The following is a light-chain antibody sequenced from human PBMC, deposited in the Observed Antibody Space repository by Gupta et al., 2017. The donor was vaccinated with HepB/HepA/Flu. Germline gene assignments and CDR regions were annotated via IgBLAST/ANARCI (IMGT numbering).Light chain of an antibody. V-gene: IGKV1-5*03. CDR3: QQYSSHLCS. Sequence: IQMTQSPSTLSASVGDRVTITCRASQSINTWLAWYQQKPGKAPKLLIYKASNLESGVPSRFSGSGSGTEFTLTISSLQPDDFATYYFQQYSSHLCSFGQGTKLEIK. J-gene: IGKJ2*04. CDR1: QSINTW. CDR2: KAS.